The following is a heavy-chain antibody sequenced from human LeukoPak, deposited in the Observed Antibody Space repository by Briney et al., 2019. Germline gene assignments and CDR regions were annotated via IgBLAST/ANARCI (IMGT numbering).Heavy chain of an antibody. J-gene: IGHJ4*02. D-gene: IGHD6-19*01. V-gene: IGHV1-46*01. CDR3: ARDSSGWHEFDY. Sequence: GASVKVCCKASGYTFTSYYMHWVRQAPGQGLEWMGIINPSGGSTSYAQKFQGRVTMTRDTSTSTVYMELSSLRSEDTAVYYCARDSSGWHEFDYWGQGTLVTVSS. CDR1: GYTFTSYY. CDR2: INPSGGST.